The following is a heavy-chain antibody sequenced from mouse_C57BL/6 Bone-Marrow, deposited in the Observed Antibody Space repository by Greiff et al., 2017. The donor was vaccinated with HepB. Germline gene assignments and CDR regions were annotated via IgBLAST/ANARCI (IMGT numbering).Heavy chain of an antibody. CDR3: TRSRYYYGRKYFDV. D-gene: IGHD1-1*01. CDR2: IYPGNSDT. CDR1: GYTFTSYW. J-gene: IGHJ1*03. Sequence: EVQLQESGTVLARPGASVKMSCKTSGYTFTSYWMHWVKQRPGQGLEWIGAIYPGNSDTSYNQKFKGKAKLTAVTSASTAYMELSSLTNEDSAVYYCTRSRYYYGRKYFDVWGTGTTVTVSS. V-gene: IGHV1-5*01.